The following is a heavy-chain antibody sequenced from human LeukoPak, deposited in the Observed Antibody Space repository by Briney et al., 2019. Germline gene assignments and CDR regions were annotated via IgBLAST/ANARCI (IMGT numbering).Heavy chain of an antibody. CDR2: MNPNSGNT. V-gene: IGHV1-8*01. J-gene: IGHJ5*02. CDR3: ARGPVWAYYDFWRGSVRTNNWFDP. CDR1: GYTFTSYD. Sequence: GASVKVSCKASGYTFTSYDINWVRQATGQGLEWMGWMNPNSGNTGYAQKFQGRVTMTRNTSISTAYMELSSLRSEDTAVYYCARGPVWAYYDFWRGSVRTNNWFDPWGQGTLVTVSS. D-gene: IGHD3-3*01.